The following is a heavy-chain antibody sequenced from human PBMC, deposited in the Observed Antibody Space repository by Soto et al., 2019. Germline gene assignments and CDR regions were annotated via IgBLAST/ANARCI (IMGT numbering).Heavy chain of an antibody. CDR1: GYTFTGYY. J-gene: IGHJ4*02. V-gene: IGHV1-2*02. Sequence: ASVKVSCKASGYTFTGYYMHWVRQAPGQGLEWMGWINPNSGDTSSAQKFQGRVTMTRDTSISTAYMELSRLRSDDTAVYYCARAGKAELDYCGQGTLVTVSS. D-gene: IGHD2-15*01. CDR2: INPNSGDT. CDR3: ARAGKAELDY.